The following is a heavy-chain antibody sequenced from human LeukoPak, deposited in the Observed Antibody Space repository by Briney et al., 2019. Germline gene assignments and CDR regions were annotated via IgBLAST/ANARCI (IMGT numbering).Heavy chain of an antibody. CDR3: ARDQGIFTIYYGMDV. V-gene: IGHV3-30-3*01. Sequence: GGSLRLSCAASGFTFSSYAMHWVRQAPGKGLEWVAVISYDGSNKYYADSVKGRFPISRDNSKNTLYLQMNSLRAEDTAVYYCARDQGIFTIYYGMDVWGQGTTVTVSS. J-gene: IGHJ6*02. CDR1: GFTFSSYA. D-gene: IGHD2-15*01. CDR2: ISYDGSNK.